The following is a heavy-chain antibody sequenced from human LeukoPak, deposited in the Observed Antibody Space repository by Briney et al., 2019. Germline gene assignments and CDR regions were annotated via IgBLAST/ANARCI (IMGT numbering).Heavy chain of an antibody. CDR3: ARGEQLEN. CDR1: GFTFSSFG. CDR2: IWYGGSKK. V-gene: IGHV3-33*01. Sequence: GRSLRLSCAASGFTFSSFGMHWVRQAPGKGLEWVAIIWYGGSKKYYADSLRGRFTISRDNSKNTLYLQMNSLRAEDTAVYYCARGEQLENWGQGTLVTVSS. J-gene: IGHJ4*02. D-gene: IGHD6-13*01.